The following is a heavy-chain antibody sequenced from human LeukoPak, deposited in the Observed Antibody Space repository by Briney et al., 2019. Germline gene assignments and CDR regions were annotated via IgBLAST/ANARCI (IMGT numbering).Heavy chain of an antibody. J-gene: IGHJ3*02. V-gene: IGHV4-34*01. D-gene: IGHD3-9*01. Sequence: SETLSLTCAVYGGSFSGYYWSWIRQPPGKGLEWIGEINHSGSTNYNPSLKSRVNISVDTSKKQYSLKLSSVTAADTAVYCCARGRYFEIWGQGTMVTVSS. CDR1: GGSFSGYY. CDR3: ARGRYFEI. CDR2: INHSGST.